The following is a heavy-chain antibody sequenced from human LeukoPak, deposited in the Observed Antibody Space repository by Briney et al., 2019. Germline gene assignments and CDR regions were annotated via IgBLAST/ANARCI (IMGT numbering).Heavy chain of an antibody. J-gene: IGHJ4*02. D-gene: IGHD2-2*01. Sequence: QPGGSLRLSCAASGFTFSSYAMSWVRQAPGKGLEWVSAISGSGGSTYYADSVKGRFTISRDNAKNTLYLQMNSLRAEDTAVYYCAREGGYDCSSTSCYPDYWGQGTLVTVSS. CDR1: GFTFSSYA. V-gene: IGHV3-23*01. CDR3: AREGGYDCSSTSCYPDY. CDR2: ISGSGGST.